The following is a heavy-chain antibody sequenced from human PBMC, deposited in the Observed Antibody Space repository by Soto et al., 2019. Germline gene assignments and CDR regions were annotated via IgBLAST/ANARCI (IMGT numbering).Heavy chain of an antibody. D-gene: IGHD2-2*01. CDR1: GGSISSYY. Sequence: PSETLSLTRTVSGGSISSYYWSWIRQPPGKGLEWIGYIYYRGSTNYNPYHKSRVTISVDTSKNQFSLKLSSVTAADTAVYYCARRYCSSTSCYNWFDPWGQGTLVTVS. CDR2: IYYRGST. V-gene: IGHV4-59*08. CDR3: ARRYCSSTSCYNWFDP. J-gene: IGHJ5*02.